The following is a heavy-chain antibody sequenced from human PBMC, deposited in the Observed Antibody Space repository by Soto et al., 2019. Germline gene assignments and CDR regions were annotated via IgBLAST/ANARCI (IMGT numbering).Heavy chain of an antibody. CDR3: ARDFDDVWGPYYPLDF. J-gene: IGHJ4*02. Sequence: EVQLVESGGGLVQPGGSLRLSCAASGFTFSDCSMNWVRQAPGKGLEWVSYISTSSNTIYYADSVKGRFTISRDNAKNSLYLQMNSLRAEDTAVYYCARDFDDVWGPYYPLDFWGQGTLVTVSS. D-gene: IGHD3-3*01. V-gene: IGHV3-48*01. CDR1: GFTFSDCS. CDR2: ISTSSNTI.